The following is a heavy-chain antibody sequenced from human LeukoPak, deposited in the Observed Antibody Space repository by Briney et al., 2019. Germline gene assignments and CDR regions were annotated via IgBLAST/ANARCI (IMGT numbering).Heavy chain of an antibody. CDR3: ARASYSDYVVNY. Sequence: PSETLSLTCTVSGYSISSGFYWGWIRQPLGKGLEWVGTFYHSGSTHYNPSLKSRVTISVDTSKNQFSLRLSSVTVADTAVYFCARASYSDYVVNYWGQEILVTVSS. J-gene: IGHJ4*02. D-gene: IGHD4-11*01. V-gene: IGHV4-38-2*02. CDR1: GYSISSGFY. CDR2: FYHSGST.